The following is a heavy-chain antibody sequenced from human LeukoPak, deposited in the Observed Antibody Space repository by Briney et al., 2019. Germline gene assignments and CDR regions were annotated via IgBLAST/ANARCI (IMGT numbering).Heavy chain of an antibody. J-gene: IGHJ4*02. CDR3: AKDPYSLIIAAAGKDY. CDR1: GFTFSSYA. CDR2: ISGSGGST. D-gene: IGHD6-13*01. Sequence: GGSLRLSCAASGFTFSSYAMSWVRQAPGKGLEWVSAISGSGGSTYYADSVKGRFTISRDNSKNTLYLQMNSLGAEDTAVYYCAKDPYSLIIAAAGKDYWGQGTLVTVSS. V-gene: IGHV3-23*01.